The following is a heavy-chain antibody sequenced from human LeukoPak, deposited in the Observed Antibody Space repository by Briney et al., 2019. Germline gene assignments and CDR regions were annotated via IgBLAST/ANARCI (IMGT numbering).Heavy chain of an antibody. V-gene: IGHV1-2*02. Sequence: ASVKVSCKASGYTFTGYYMHWVRQAPGQGLEWMGWINPNSGGTNYAQKFQGRVTMTRDTSISTAYMELSRLRSEDTAVYYCARIGSGSYYFALDYWGQGTLVTVSS. CDR1: GYTFTGYY. CDR2: INPNSGGT. D-gene: IGHD3-10*01. CDR3: ARIGSGSYYFALDY. J-gene: IGHJ4*02.